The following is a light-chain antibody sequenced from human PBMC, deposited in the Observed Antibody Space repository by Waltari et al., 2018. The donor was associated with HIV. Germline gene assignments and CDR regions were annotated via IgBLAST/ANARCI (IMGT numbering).Light chain of an antibody. CDR1: SGHNNYA. J-gene: IGLJ3*02. Sequence: QVVLTQSPSASASLGASVKFTRTLSSGHNNYAIAWPQQQPGKGPRYLMRVGTNGSHIKGDGIPDRFSSSSSGTERCLIISSLQSEDEADYYCQTWDTGIQVFGGGTKLTVL. V-gene: IGLV4-69*01. CDR3: QTWDTGIQV. CDR2: VGTNGSH.